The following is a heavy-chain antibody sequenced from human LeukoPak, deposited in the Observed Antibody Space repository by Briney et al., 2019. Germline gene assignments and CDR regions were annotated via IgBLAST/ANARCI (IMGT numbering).Heavy chain of an antibody. CDR1: GGSFSGYY. Sequence: KPSETLSLTCAVYGGSFSGYYWSWIRQPPGKGLEWIGEINHSGSTNYSPPLKSRVTISVDTSKNQFSLKLSSVTAADTAVYYCARAPVGARGRGAFDIWGQGTMVTVSS. CDR2: INHSGST. J-gene: IGHJ3*02. V-gene: IGHV4-34*01. D-gene: IGHD1-26*01. CDR3: ARAPVGARGRGAFDI.